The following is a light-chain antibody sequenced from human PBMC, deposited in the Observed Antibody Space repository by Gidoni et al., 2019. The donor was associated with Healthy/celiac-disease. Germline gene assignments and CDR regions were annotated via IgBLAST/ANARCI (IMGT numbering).Light chain of an antibody. CDR1: QSVSSY. CDR2: DAS. J-gene: IGKJ1*01. CDR3: QQRSNWPWT. V-gene: IGKV3-11*01. Sequence: EIVLTQSPATLSLSPGERATLSCRASQSVSSYLAWYQQKPGQAPRLLIYDASNRATGIPARFSGSGSGTDCTLTISSLEPEDFAVYYCQQRSNWPWTFXQXTKVEIK.